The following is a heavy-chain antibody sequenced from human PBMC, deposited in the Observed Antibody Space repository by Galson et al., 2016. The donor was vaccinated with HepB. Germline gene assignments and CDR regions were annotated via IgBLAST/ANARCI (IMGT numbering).Heavy chain of an antibody. Sequence: SLRLSCAASGFTFSSYGMNWVRQGPGKGLEWVSYISRSGSTIFYADSVKGRFTISRDNAKNSLYLQMISLRDEDTAVYYCARFGSSWYGYFDYWGQGTLVTVSS. CDR1: GFTFSSYG. D-gene: IGHD6-13*01. CDR2: ISRSGSTI. J-gene: IGHJ4*02. CDR3: ARFGSSWYGYFDY. V-gene: IGHV3-48*03.